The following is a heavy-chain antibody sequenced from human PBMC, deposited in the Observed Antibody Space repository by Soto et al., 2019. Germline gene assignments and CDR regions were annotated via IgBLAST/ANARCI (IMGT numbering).Heavy chain of an antibody. J-gene: IGHJ4*02. CDR3: TRACRGGSCYSTSDFDY. D-gene: IGHD2-15*01. Sequence: EVVLVESGGGLVQPGGSLKLSCAASGFRFTGSAIHWVRQAPGKGLEWVGLIRNRPNSYATAYAESLKGRVTISRDDSRNPSYLQVNSLKSEDTAVYFCTRACRGGSCYSTSDFDYWGQGTLVTVSS. V-gene: IGHV3-73*02. CDR2: IRNRPNSYAT. CDR1: GFRFTGSA.